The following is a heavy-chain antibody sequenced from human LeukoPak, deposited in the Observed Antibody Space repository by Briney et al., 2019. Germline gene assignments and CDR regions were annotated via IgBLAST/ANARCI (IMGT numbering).Heavy chain of an antibody. V-gene: IGHV4-61*08. Sequence: SETLSLTCTVSGGSISSGGYYRSWIRQPPGKGLEWIGYIYTSGSTNYNPSLKSRVTISVDTSKNQFSLKLSSVTAADTAVYYCASGPGYCSSTSCYTEGFFDYWGQGTLVTVSS. CDR1: GGSISSGGYY. J-gene: IGHJ4*02. CDR3: ASGPGYCSSTSCYTEGFFDY. CDR2: IYTSGST. D-gene: IGHD2-2*02.